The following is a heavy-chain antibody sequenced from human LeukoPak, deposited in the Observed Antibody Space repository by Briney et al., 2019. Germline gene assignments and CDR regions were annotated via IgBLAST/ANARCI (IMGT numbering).Heavy chain of an antibody. CDR2: FTASGAT. J-gene: IGHJ4*02. Sequence: GGSLRLSCAASGFTFSSYAMSWVRQAPGKGLEWVSTFTASGATYYADSVKGRFTISRDNAKNSLYLQMNSLRAEDTAIYYCTRVGYIDEGIDYWGQGTLVTVSS. V-gene: IGHV3-23*01. CDR1: GFTFSSYA. D-gene: IGHD5-24*01. CDR3: TRVGYIDEGIDY.